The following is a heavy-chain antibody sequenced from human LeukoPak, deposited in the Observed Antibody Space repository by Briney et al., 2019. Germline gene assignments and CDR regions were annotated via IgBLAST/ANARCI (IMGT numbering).Heavy chain of an antibody. CDR1: GFTFTSYA. J-gene: IGHJ4*02. V-gene: IGHV3-23*01. CDR2: ISASGSGT. Sequence: GGSLRLSCAASGFTFTSYAMHWVRQAPGKGLEWVSSISASGSGTFYTDSMSGRFTISRDNAKKTLFLQMKNLRLGDTALYYCAKERDTSGGQNFDFWGQGTLVTVSS. CDR3: AKERDTSGGQNFDF. D-gene: IGHD2-15*01.